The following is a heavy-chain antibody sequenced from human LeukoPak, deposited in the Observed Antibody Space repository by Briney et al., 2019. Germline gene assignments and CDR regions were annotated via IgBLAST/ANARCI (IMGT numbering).Heavy chain of an antibody. V-gene: IGHV1-2*02. J-gene: IGHJ4*02. CDR3: VRDHASSYDY. D-gene: IGHD1-26*01. CDR2: IGPKNGDT. CDR1: GYTFTDYY. Sequence: AAVTVSCTSSGYTFTDYYIHCVRPAPGQGLAWMGWIGPKNGDTHYAQKFQGRLTMTRDTSITTAFIELSRLTSDDTAVYYCVRDHASSYDYWGQGTLVTVSS.